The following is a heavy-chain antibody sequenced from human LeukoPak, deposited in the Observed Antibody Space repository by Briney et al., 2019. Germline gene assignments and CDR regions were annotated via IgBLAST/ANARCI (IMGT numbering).Heavy chain of an antibody. D-gene: IGHD2-2*01. CDR2: IYSSGST. V-gene: IGHV4-59*05. Sequence: SETLSLTCTVSSGSITNYYWSWIRQPPGKDLEWIGSIYSSGSTYYNPSFKSRVTISIDTSKNQFSLKLSSVTAADTAVYYCVRSGGYCSTITCHVDYFDLWGRGTLVTVSS. CDR3: VRSGGYCSTITCHVDYFDL. J-gene: IGHJ2*01. CDR1: SGSITNYY.